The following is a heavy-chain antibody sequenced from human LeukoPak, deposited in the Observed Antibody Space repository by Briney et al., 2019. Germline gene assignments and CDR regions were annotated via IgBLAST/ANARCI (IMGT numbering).Heavy chain of an antibody. CDR2: IGGSGGST. CDR3: AKAGRPQAVAGWIDY. CDR1: GFTSSGYA. V-gene: IGHV3-23*01. J-gene: IGHJ4*02. Sequence: GGSLRLSCAASGFTSSGYAMSWVRQAPGKGLEWASAIGGSGGSTYYADSVKGRFSISRDNSKNTLYLQMNSLRAEDTAIYYCAKAGRPQAVAGWIDYWGQGTLVTVSS. D-gene: IGHD6-19*01.